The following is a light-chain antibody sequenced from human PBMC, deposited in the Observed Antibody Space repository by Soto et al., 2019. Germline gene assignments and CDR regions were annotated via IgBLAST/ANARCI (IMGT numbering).Light chain of an antibody. CDR2: LGS. Sequence: DIVMTQSPLSLPVTPGEPASISCRSSQSLLHSNGYNYLDWYLQKPGQSPQLLIYLGSNRASGVPDRFSGSGSGTGFTLKISRVEAEDVGVYYCMQALQTPRTFGGGTKVEIK. CDR3: MQALQTPRT. J-gene: IGKJ4*01. V-gene: IGKV2-28*01. CDR1: QSLLHSNGYNY.